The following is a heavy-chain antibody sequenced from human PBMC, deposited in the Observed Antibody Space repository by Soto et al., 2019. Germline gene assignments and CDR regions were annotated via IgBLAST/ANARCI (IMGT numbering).Heavy chain of an antibody. D-gene: IGHD6-19*01. CDR2: ISYDETKR. J-gene: IGHJ4*02. CDR1: GFTFSSYS. CDR3: ARSIALSGLDY. V-gene: IGHV3-30-3*01. Sequence: QVQLVESGGGVVQPGKSLRLSYAASGFTFSSYSMNWVRQAPGRGLEWVAVISYDETKRYYGDSVKGRFSISRDTAKNTLYLQMNSLRAEDTAVYYCARSIALSGLDYWGQGTRVTVSS.